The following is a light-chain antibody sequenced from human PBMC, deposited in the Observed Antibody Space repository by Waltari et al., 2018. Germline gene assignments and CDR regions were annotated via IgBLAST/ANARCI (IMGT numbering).Light chain of an antibody. J-gene: IGLJ3*02. CDR3: AAWDDSLSGRV. V-gene: IGLV1-47*01. Sequence: QSVLTQPPSASGTPGQRVTISCSGSRSNIGSNYVYWYQQLPGTAPKLLIYRNNPLPSGVPDRFAGSTSGTSASLAISGLRSEDEADYYCAAWDDSLSGRVFGGGTKVTVL. CDR1: RSNIGSNY. CDR2: RNN.